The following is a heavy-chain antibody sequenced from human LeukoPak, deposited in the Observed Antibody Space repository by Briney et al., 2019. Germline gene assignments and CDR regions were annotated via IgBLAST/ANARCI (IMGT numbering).Heavy chain of an antibody. J-gene: IGHJ4*02. V-gene: IGHV3-23*01. CDR3: AKFGCSSTSCPFDS. CDR1: GFTFSSYD. D-gene: IGHD2-2*01. Sequence: GGSLRLSCAASGFTFSSYDMTWVRQAPGKGLEWVSGISGSGGYIRYADSVKGRFTISRDNSKNTLYLQMNSLRAEDTALYYCAKFGCSSTSCPFDSWGQGTPVTVSS. CDR2: ISGSGGYI.